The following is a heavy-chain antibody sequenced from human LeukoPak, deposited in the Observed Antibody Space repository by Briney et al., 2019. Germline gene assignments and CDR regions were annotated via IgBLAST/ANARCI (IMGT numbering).Heavy chain of an antibody. CDR2: IYPVDSDT. Sequence: GESLKISCKASGYSFTRYWIAWVRQMPGKGLEWMGIIYPVDSDTRYSPSFQGQVTISADKSNSIVYLQWSSLKASDTAMYYCARRYSGSYYPEYFDYWGQGTLVTVSS. J-gene: IGHJ4*02. CDR1: GYSFTRYW. D-gene: IGHD1-26*01. CDR3: ARRYSGSYYPEYFDY. V-gene: IGHV5-51*01.